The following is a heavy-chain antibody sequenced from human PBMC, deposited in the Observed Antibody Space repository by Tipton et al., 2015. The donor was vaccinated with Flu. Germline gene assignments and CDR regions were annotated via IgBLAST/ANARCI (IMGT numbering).Heavy chain of an antibody. CDR2: IHQSWST. V-gene: IGHV4-38-2*01. J-gene: IGHJ5*02. Sequence: TLSLTCSVSGGSIGSGYYWGWSRQPPGKGLVWIWNIHQSWSTNYYPSPKSRVTMSIDTSKNQLSLNMRSVTAADMAVYYCARRDYSNYVSDPKRWFDPWGPGTLVASSS. CDR1: GGSIGSGYY. CDR3: ARRDYSNYVSDPKRWFDP. D-gene: IGHD4-11*01.